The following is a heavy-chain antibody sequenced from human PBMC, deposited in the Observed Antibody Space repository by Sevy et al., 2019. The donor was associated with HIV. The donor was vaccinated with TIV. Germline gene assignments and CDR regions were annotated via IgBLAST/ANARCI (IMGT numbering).Heavy chain of an antibody. D-gene: IGHD3-3*01. CDR3: ATFSVGY. V-gene: IGHV3-7*01. CDR2: INQDGNEK. CDR1: GFTFSDSW. Sequence: GRSLRLSCAASGFTFSDSWMDWVRQAPGKGLEWVANINQDGNEKYYVDSVKGRFTISRDNAKNSLYLQMNSLRDDDSAVYYCATFSVGYWGQGTLVTVSS. J-gene: IGHJ4*02.